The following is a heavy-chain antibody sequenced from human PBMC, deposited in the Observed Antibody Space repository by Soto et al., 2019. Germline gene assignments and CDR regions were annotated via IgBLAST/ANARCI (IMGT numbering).Heavy chain of an antibody. Sequence: QVQLQESGPGLVKPSETLSLTCTVSGDSISDYYWSWIRQPPGKGLEWIGYIYYSGSTKYNPSLKSRVTISVETPKNQSSLKLSSVTAADTAVYYCARARWLVGYYYYYSLDAWGQGTTVTVSS. CDR3: ARARWLVGYYYYYSLDA. CDR1: GDSISDYY. J-gene: IGHJ6*02. V-gene: IGHV4-59*01. CDR2: IYYSGST. D-gene: IGHD6-19*01.